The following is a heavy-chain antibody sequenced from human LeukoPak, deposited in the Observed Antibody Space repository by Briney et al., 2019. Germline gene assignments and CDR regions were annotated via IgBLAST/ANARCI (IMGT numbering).Heavy chain of an antibody. CDR1: GGTFSSYA. D-gene: IGHD6-13*01. CDR3: AGGGRIAAANPLDY. J-gene: IGHJ4*02. V-gene: IGHV1-69*05. Sequence: ASVKVSCKASGGTFSSYAISWVRQAPGQGLEWMGGIIPIFGTANYAQKFQGRVTITTDESTSTAYMELSSLRSEDTAVYYCAGGGRIAAANPLDYWGQGTLVTVSS. CDR2: IIPIFGTA.